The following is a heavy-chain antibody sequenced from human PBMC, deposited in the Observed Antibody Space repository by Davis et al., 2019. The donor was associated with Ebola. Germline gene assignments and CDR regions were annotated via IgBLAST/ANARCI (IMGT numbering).Heavy chain of an antibody. D-gene: IGHD5-18*01. Sequence: PGGSLRLSCAASGFTFSSYSMTWVRQAPGTGLEWVSSISSTSSYIFYADSVKGRFTISRDNAKNSLYLQMNSLRAEDAAVYYCARDRDVDTALFTGPYYFDYWGQGTLVTVSS. V-gene: IGHV3-21*01. CDR1: GFTFSSYS. CDR2: ISSTSSYI. J-gene: IGHJ4*02. CDR3: ARDRDVDTALFTGPYYFDY.